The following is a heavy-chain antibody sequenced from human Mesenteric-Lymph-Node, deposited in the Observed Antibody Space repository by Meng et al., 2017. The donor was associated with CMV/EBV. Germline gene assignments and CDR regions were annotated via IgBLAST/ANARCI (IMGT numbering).Heavy chain of an antibody. CDR3: ARWMSSGWRVLDY. CDR2: LHTDGTS. Sequence: GGSLRLSCVVSGITVNAHYMAWVRQAPGKGLESVSVLHTDGTSDYADAVKGRFTISRDTRKSTLYLQMNSLIPEDTAVYYCARWMSSGWRVLDYWGQGTLVTVSS. J-gene: IGHJ4*02. V-gene: IGHV3-66*02. CDR1: GITVNAHY. D-gene: IGHD6-19*01.